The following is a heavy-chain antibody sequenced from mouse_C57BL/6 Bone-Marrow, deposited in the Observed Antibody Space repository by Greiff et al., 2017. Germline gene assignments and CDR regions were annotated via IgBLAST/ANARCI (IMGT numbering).Heavy chain of an antibody. J-gene: IGHJ4*01. CDR1: GFTFSSYA. CDR3: ARDEIFYAMDY. Sequence: EVQRVESGGGLVKPGGSLKLSCAASGFTFSSYAMSWVRQTPEKRLEWVATISDGGSYTYYPDNVKGRFTISRDNAKNNLYLQMSHLKSEDTAMYYCARDEIFYAMDYWGQGTSVTVSS. CDR2: ISDGGSYT. V-gene: IGHV5-4*01.